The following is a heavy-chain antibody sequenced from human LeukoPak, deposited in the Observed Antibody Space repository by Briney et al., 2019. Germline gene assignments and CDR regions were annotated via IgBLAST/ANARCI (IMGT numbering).Heavy chain of an antibody. D-gene: IGHD3-9*01. CDR1: GYTFTSYD. V-gene: IGHV1-8*01. CDR3: ARGGHDILTGFDY. CDR2: MNPNSGNT. Sequence: GASVTVSCKASGYTFTSYDINWVRQAPGQGLEWMGWMNPNSGNTGYAQKFQGRVTMTRKTSISTAYMELSSLRSEDTAVYYCARGGHDILTGFDYWGQGTLVTVSS. J-gene: IGHJ4*02.